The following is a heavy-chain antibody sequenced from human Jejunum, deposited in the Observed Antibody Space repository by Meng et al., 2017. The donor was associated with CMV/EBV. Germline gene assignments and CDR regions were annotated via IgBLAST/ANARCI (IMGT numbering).Heavy chain of an antibody. CDR1: GFTFSSYG. CDR2: IRYDGSDK. J-gene: IGHJ4*02. Sequence: SLSCAAAGFTFSSYGMHWVRQAPGKGLEWVAFIRYDGSDKYYADSVKGRFTISRDNSKDTLYLQMNSLRAEDTAVYYCAKDWSGRWGQGTLVTVSS. D-gene: IGHD3-3*01. V-gene: IGHV3-30*02. CDR3: AKDWSGR.